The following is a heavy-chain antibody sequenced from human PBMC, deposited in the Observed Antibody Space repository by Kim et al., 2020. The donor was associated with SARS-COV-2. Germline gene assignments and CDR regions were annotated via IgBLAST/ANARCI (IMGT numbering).Heavy chain of an antibody. CDR3: ARGRFGDLAPYYFDY. V-gene: IGHV3-66*01. D-gene: IGHD3-10*01. J-gene: IGHJ4*02. Sequence: GGSLRLSCAASGFTVSSNYMSWVRQAPGKGLEWVSVIYSGGSTYYADSVKGRFTISRDNSKNTLYLQMNSLRAEDTAVYYCARGRFGDLAPYYFDYWGQGTLVTVSS. CDR2: IYSGGST. CDR1: GFTVSSNY.